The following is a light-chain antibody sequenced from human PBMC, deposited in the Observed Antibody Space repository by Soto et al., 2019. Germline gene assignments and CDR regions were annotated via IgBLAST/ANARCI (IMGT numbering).Light chain of an antibody. CDR1: SSDVGDYNY. J-gene: IGLJ1*01. CDR3: SSYRTGSAFYV. Sequence: QSVVTQPASVSGSPGQSITISCTGTSSDVGDYNYVSWYQHHPGKAPKLIIYEVRNRPSGVPNRFSGAKSGNTASLTISGLQDEDEADYYCSSYRTGSAFYVFGSGTQVTVL. V-gene: IGLV2-14*01. CDR2: EVR.